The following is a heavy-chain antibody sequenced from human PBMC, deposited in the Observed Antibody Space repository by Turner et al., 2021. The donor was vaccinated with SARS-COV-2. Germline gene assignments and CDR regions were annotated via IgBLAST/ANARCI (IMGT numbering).Heavy chain of an antibody. CDR3: ATNHCSSTSCYSTHYGMDV. J-gene: IGHJ6*02. CDR2: MNPNSGNT. CDR1: GYTFTNYD. V-gene: IGHV1-8*01. Sequence: QVQLVQSGAEVKKPGASVKVSCKASGYTFTNYDINWVRQATGQGLEWMGWMNPNSGNTGYAQKFPGRVTMTRDTSISTAYMELRSLRSDDTAVYYCATNHCSSTSCYSTHYGMDVWGQGTTVTVSS. D-gene: IGHD2-2*02.